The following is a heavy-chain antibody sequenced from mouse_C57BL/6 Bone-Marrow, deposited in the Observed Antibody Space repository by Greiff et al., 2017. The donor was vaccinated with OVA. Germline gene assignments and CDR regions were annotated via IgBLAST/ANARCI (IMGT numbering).Heavy chain of an antibody. V-gene: IGHV1-54*01. CDR2: INPGSGGT. J-gene: IGHJ3*01. D-gene: IGHD2-5*01. Sequence: VQLQQSGAELVRPGTSVKVSCKASGYAFTNYLIEWVKQRPGQGLEWIGVINPGSGGTNYNEKFKGKATLTADKSSSTAYMQLSSLTSEDSAVYFCARSYYSNYSAYWGQGTLVTVSA. CDR1: GYAFTNYL. CDR3: ARSYYSNYSAY.